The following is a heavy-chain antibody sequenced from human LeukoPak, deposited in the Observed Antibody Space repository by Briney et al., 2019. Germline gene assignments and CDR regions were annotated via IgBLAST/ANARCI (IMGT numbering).Heavy chain of an antibody. V-gene: IGHV3-53*01. J-gene: IGHJ6*03. CDR1: GFTVSSNY. Sequence: GGSLRLSCAASGFTVSSNYMSWVRQAPGKGLEWVSVIYSGGSTYYADSVKGRFTISRDNSKNTLYLQMNSLRAEDTAVYYCARESGSYGYYYMDVWGKGTTVTVSS. CDR3: ARESGSYGYYYMDV. D-gene: IGHD1-26*01. CDR2: IYSGGST.